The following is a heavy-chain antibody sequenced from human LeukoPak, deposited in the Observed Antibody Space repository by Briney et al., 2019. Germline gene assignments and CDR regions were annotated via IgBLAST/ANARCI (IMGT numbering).Heavy chain of an antibody. CDR2: IYTSGST. Sequence: SETLSLTCTVAGRSISRYYWSWIRQPAGEGLDWSGRIYTSGSTIYNPSRKSRVTMSVGTSKNQFSLKLSSVTAADTAVYYCARGRYESTRLSAYYYYYMDVWGKGTTVTVSS. J-gene: IGHJ6*03. D-gene: IGHD1-14*01. V-gene: IGHV4-4*07. CDR1: GRSISRYY. CDR3: ARGRYESTRLSAYYYYYMDV.